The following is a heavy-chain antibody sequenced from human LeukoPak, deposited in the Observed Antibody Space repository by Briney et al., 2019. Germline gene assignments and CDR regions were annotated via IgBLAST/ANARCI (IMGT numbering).Heavy chain of an antibody. CDR2: ISSSGSII. J-gene: IGHJ4*02. D-gene: IGHD4-23*01. CDR1: EFTFSFYN. Sequence: GGSLRLSCAASEFTFSFYNMNWVREAPGKGLEWVSHISSSGSIIYYADSVKGRFTISRDNAKNSLYLQVNSLRAEDTGVYYYARSCGGNVLYIDYWGQGTLVTVSS. V-gene: IGHV3-48*04. CDR3: ARSCGGNVLYIDY.